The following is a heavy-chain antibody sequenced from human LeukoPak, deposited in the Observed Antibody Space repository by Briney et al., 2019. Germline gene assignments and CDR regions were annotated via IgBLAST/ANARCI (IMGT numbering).Heavy chain of an antibody. D-gene: IGHD2-2*01. V-gene: IGHV3-53*01. J-gene: IGHJ3*02. CDR1: GFTGSRNY. CDR3: ASYRSIPAMGAYDI. CDR2: FYSGGTT. Sequence: GGSLRLSCAASGFTGSRNYMSWVRQAPGKGLEWVSIFYSGGTTYYADSLKGRFTISRDSSKNNFYLQMNNLRAEDTAVYYCASYRSIPAMGAYDIWGQGTMVTISS.